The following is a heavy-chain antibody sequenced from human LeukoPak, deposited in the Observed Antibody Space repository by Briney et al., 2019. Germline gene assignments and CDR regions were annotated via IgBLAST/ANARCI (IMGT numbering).Heavy chain of an antibody. Sequence: GGSLRLSCAASGFTFSSYEMNWVRQAPGKGLEWVSYIDTSSGTIHYADSVKGRFTISRDNAKSSLYLQMNSLRAEDTAVYFCARDATVGVPGALYFDHWGQGTLVTVSS. V-gene: IGHV3-48*03. CDR1: GFTFSSYE. CDR2: IDTSSGTI. D-gene: IGHD6-19*01. CDR3: ARDATVGVPGALYFDH. J-gene: IGHJ4*02.